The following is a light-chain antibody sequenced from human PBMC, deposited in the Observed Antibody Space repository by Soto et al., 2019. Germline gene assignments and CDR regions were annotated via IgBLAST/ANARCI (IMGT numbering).Light chain of an antibody. J-gene: IGKJ3*01. CDR1: QGITND. Sequence: DIQLTQSPSFLSASVGDRVTITCRASQGITNDLAWYQQKPGKAPKLLIYAASSLQRGVPSTFSGSGFGTEFTLTISSLQPEDFATYFCQQFNSDPFTFVPGTTVDFK. V-gene: IGKV1-9*01. CDR2: AAS. CDR3: QQFNSDPFT.